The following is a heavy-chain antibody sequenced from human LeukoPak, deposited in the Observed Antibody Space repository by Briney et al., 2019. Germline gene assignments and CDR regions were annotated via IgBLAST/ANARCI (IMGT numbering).Heavy chain of an antibody. J-gene: IGHJ4*02. Sequence: ASVTVSCKASGYTFTSYGISWVRQAPGQGIEWMGWISAYNGNTNYAKRFQGRVTMTTDTSTSTAYMELRSLRSDDTAVYYCARALNYYGSGSYYADYWGQGTLVTVSS. V-gene: IGHV1-18*01. CDR3: ARALNYYGSGSYYADY. D-gene: IGHD3-10*01. CDR1: GYTFTSYG. CDR2: ISAYNGNT.